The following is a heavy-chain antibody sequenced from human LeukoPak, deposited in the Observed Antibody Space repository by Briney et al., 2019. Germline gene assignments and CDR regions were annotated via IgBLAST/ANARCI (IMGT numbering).Heavy chain of an antibody. Sequence: GASVKVSCKASGYTFTSYGISWVRQAPGQGLEWMGWISAYNGNTNYAQKLQGRVTMTTDTSTSTAYMELRSLRSDDTAVYYCARGKAIAVAGIHDAFDIWGQGTMVTVSS. D-gene: IGHD6-19*01. CDR3: ARGKAIAVAGIHDAFDI. V-gene: IGHV1-18*01. J-gene: IGHJ3*02. CDR2: ISAYNGNT. CDR1: GYTFTSYG.